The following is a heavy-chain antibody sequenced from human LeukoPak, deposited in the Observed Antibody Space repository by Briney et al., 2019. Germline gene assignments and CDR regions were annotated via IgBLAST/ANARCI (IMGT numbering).Heavy chain of an antibody. J-gene: IGHJ4*02. Sequence: GGSLRLSCAASGFTFDDYGMSWVRQAPGKGLEWVSGINWNGGSTGYADSVKGRFTISRDNAKNSLYLQINSLRAEDTAVYYCAKFNRQYCSSTSCYGGFDYWGQGTLVTVSS. D-gene: IGHD2-2*01. V-gene: IGHV3-20*04. CDR1: GFTFDDYG. CDR3: AKFNRQYCSSTSCYGGFDY. CDR2: INWNGGST.